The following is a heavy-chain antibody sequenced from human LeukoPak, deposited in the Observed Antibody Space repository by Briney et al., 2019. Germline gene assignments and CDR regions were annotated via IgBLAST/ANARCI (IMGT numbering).Heavy chain of an antibody. CDR3: AKRASGGSGWYGYFDY. J-gene: IGHJ4*02. CDR1: GFTFSSYG. D-gene: IGHD6-19*01. V-gene: IGHV3-23*01. Sequence: GGSLRLSCAAYGFTFSSYGMSWDRQAPGKGLEWVSAISGSGGSTYYADSVKGRFTISRDNSKNTLYLQVNSLRAEDTAVYYCAKRASGGSGWYGYFDYWGQGSLVTVSS. CDR2: ISGSGGST.